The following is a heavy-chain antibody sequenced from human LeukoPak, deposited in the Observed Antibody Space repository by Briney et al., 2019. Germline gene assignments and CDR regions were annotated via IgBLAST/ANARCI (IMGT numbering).Heavy chain of an antibody. CDR2: IYTSGST. D-gene: IGHD6-13*01. CDR1: GGSISSGSYY. CDR3: AREGLGIAAAGMLDAFDI. V-gene: IGHV4-61*02. J-gene: IGHJ3*02. Sequence: SETLSLTCTVSGGSISSGSYYWSWIRQPAGKGLEWIGRIYTSGSTNYNPSLKSRVTISVDTSKNQFSLKLSSVTAADTAVYYCAREGLGIAAAGMLDAFDIWGQGTMVTVSS.